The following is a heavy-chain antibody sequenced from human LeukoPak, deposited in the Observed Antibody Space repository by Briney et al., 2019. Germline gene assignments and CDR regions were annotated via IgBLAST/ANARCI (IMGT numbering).Heavy chain of an antibody. J-gene: IGHJ4*02. V-gene: IGHV3-30*02. CDR1: RFTFSNYG. D-gene: IGHD5-18*01. CDR3: AKDDISGYSYGTGY. CDR2: IRYDGSNK. Sequence: GGSLRLSCAASRFTFSNYGMHWVRQPPGKGLEWVAFIRYDGSNKYYADSVKGRFTISRDNSKNTLYLQMNSLRAEDTAVYYCAKDDISGYSYGTGYWGQGTLVTVSS.